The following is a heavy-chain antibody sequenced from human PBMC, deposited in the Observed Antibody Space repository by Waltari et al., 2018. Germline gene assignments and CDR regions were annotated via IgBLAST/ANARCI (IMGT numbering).Heavy chain of an antibody. CDR3: ARDIGVVAATLADY. CDR1: GGPFSSSA. V-gene: IGHV1-69*08. D-gene: IGHD2-15*01. Sequence: QVQLVQSGAEVKKPGSSVKVSCKASGGPFSSSAISLVRPAPGQGLEWMGRIIPIFGTANYAQKFQGRVTITADKSTSTAYMELSSLRSEDTAVYYCARDIGVVAATLADYWGQGTLVTVSS. J-gene: IGHJ4*02. CDR2: IIPIFGTA.